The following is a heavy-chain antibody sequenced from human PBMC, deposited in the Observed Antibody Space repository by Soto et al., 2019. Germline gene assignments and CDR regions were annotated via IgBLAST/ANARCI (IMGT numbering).Heavy chain of an antibody. J-gene: IGHJ3*02. D-gene: IGHD3-22*01. CDR2: IFYSGSI. Sequence: TPSLTSPVSGCSSRSGYCYWHWPRQPPGKGLEWIGYIFYSGSIYYNPSLKSRVIISVDKSKNQFSLKLSSVTAADTAVYYCTRRSQDSRRYYIDAYDIWRHGTIVTVSS. CDR1: GCSSRSGYCY. CDR3: TRRSQDSRRYYIDAYDI. V-gene: IGHV4-30-4*01.